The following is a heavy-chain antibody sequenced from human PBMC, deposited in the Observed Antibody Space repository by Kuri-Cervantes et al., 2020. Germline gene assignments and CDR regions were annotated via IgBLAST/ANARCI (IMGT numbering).Heavy chain of an antibody. V-gene: IGHV3-30*03. CDR3: AGGTACDY. Sequence: GESLKISCAASGFTFSSYSMNWVRQAPDKRLEWVAVISFDGNNIYYADSVQGRFSVSRDNSKNTVDLQMNSLRPEDTATYYCAGGTACDYWGQGALVTVSS. J-gene: IGHJ4*02. CDR1: GFTFSSYS. CDR2: ISFDGNNI.